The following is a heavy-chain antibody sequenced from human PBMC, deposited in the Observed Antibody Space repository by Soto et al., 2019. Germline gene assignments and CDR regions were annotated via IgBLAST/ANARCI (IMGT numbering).Heavy chain of an antibody. V-gene: IGHV1-3*04. CDR1: RYTLTNFA. CDR2: INTGNGYT. CDR3: ATLVTTSIPWFDP. D-gene: IGHD2-21*02. J-gene: IGHJ5*02. Sequence: ASVKVSCKASRYTLTNFALHWVRQAPGQRLEWLGWINTGNGYTEYSEKFQGRVSITRDTSATTVYMELSRLTSEDTAVYYCATLVTTSIPWFDPWGQGTLVTVS.